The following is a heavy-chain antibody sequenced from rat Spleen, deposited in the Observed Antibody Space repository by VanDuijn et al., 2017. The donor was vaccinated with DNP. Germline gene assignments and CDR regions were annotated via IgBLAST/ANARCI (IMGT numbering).Heavy chain of an antibody. J-gene: IGHJ2*01. CDR3: ARHAGGY. CDR1: GFAFTDFN. V-gene: IGHV5-22*01. Sequence: EVQLVESGGGLVQPGRSLKLSCAASGFAFTDFNMAWVRQAPKKGLEWVASINPDGGSTHYRDSVKGRFTISRDNAENTVYLQMNSLRSEDTATYYCARHAGGYWGQGVMVTVSS. CDR2: INPDGGST. D-gene: IGHD1-11*01.